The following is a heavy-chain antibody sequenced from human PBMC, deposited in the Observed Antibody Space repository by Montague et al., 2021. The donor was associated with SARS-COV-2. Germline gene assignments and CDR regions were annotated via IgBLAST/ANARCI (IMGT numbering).Heavy chain of an antibody. CDR2: INPDGGET. CDR3: ARDSRIVGATGDMDV. J-gene: IGHJ6*02. V-gene: IGHV3-7*03. Sequence: SLRLSCAASGFTFSSYCMSWVRQAPGKGLEWVAYINPDGGETHYVDSVKGRFTISRDNAKNSLYLQMDSLRAEDTALYYCARDSRIVGATGDMDVWGQGTTVIV. CDR1: GFTFSSYC. D-gene: IGHD1-26*01.